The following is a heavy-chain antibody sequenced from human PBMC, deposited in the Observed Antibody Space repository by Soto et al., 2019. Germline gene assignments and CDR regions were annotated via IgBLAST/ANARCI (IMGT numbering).Heavy chain of an antibody. CDR3: AKGGWQLVLWFDP. CDR1: GFTVSSTY. CDR2: IYGGLTT. V-gene: IGHV3-53*01. D-gene: IGHD6-6*01. J-gene: IGHJ5*02. Sequence: GGSLRLSCAASGFTVSSTYMTWVRQAPGKGLEWVSVIYGGLTTSYADSVKGRFTISRDNSKNTVFLQMNSLRGEDTAVYYCAKGGWQLVLWFDPWGQGTLVTVSS.